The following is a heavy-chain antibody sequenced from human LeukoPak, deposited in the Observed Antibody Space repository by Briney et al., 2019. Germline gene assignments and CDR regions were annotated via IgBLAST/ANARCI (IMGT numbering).Heavy chain of an antibody. CDR2: IKQDGSEK. D-gene: IGHD4-17*01. CDR3: ARVHGDRYPYYFDY. V-gene: IGHV3-7*01. J-gene: IGHJ4*02. CDR1: GFTFSSYW. Sequence: GGSLRLSCAASGFTFSSYWMSWVRQAPGKGLEWVANIKQDGSEKYYVDSVKGRFTISRDNAKNSLYLQMNSLRAEDTAVYYCARVHGDRYPYYFDYWGQGTLVTVSS.